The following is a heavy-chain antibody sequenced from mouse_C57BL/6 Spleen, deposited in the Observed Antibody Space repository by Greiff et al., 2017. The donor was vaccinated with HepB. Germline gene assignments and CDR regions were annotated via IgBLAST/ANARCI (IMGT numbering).Heavy chain of an antibody. CDR2: IDPEDGET. D-gene: IGHD1-1*01. Sequence: VHVKQSGAELVKPGASVKLSCTASGFNIKDYYMHWVKQRTEQGLEWIGRIDPEDGETKYAPKFQGKATITADTSSNTAYLQLSSLTSEDTAVYYCARGYGSSYAAMDYWGQGTSVTVSS. CDR1: GFNIKDYY. J-gene: IGHJ4*01. V-gene: IGHV14-2*01. CDR3: ARGYGSSYAAMDY.